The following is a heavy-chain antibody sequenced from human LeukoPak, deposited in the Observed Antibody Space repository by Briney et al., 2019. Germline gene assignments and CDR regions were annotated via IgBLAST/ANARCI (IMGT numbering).Heavy chain of an antibody. CDR3: AADSSGQPNFFDY. D-gene: IGHD3-22*01. J-gene: IGHJ4*02. V-gene: IGHV1-69*04. Sequence: GASVKVSCKASGGTFSSYAISWVRQAPGQGLEWMGRIIPILGIANYAQEFQGRVTITADKSTSTAYMELSSLRSEDTAVYYCAADSSGQPNFFDYWGQGTLVTVSS. CDR2: IIPILGIA. CDR1: GGTFSSYA.